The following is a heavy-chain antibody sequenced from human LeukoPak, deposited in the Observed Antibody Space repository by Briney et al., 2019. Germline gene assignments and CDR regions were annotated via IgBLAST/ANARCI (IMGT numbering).Heavy chain of an antibody. CDR2: IYRSGST. CDR1: GGSISSSSYY. D-gene: IGHD4-23*01. J-gene: IGHJ4*02. CDR3: ARDGNSRAYFDY. V-gene: IGHV4-39*07. Sequence: SETLSLTCTVSGGSISSSSYYWGWIRQPPGQGLEWIGYIYRSGSTYYNPSLRSRVTISVDRSKDQFSLKLSSVTAADTAVYYCARDGNSRAYFDYWGQGTLVSVSS.